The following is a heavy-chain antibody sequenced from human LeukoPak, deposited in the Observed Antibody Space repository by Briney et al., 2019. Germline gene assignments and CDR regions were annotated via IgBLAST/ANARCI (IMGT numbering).Heavy chain of an antibody. V-gene: IGHV4-34*01. CDR1: GGSFSGYY. D-gene: IGHD3-22*01. CDR3: ARGNEGDDSTGYGFDY. CDR2: INHSGST. Sequence: SETLSLTCAVYGGSFSGYYRSWIRQPPGKGLEWIGEINHSGSTNYNPSLKSRVTISVDTSKNQFSLKLSSVTAADTAVYYCARGNEGDDSTGYGFDYWGQGTLVTVSS. J-gene: IGHJ4*02.